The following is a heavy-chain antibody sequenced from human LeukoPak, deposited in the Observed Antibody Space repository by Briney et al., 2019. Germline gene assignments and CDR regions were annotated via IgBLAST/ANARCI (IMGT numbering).Heavy chain of an antibody. CDR1: GYTFTSYD. V-gene: IGHV1-18*04. J-gene: IGHJ3*02. CDR2: ISAYNGNT. Sequence: GAAVNVPCKASGYTFTSYDIHWVRQATGQGLEWMGWISAYNGNTNYAQKLQGRVTMTTDTSTSTAYMELRSLRPDDTAVYYCARDFGEGTRWELPLNAFDIWGQGKMVTVSS. CDR3: ARDFGEGTRWELPLNAFDI. D-gene: IGHD1-26*01.